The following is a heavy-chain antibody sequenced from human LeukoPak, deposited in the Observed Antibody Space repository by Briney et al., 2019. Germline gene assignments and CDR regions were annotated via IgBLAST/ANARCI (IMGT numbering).Heavy chain of an antibody. V-gene: IGHV4-34*01. Sequence: PSETLSLTCAVYGGSFSGYYWSWIRQPPGKGLEWIGEINHSGSTNYNPSLKSRVTISVDTSKNQFSLKLSSVTAADTAVYYCARLAVDDYYYYYYMDVWGKGTTVTISS. CDR3: ARLAVDDYYYYYYMDV. D-gene: IGHD4-23*01. CDR2: INHSGST. J-gene: IGHJ6*03. CDR1: GGSFSGYY.